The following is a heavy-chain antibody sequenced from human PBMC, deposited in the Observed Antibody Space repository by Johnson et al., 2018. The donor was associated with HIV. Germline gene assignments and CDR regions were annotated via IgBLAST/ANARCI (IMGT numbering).Heavy chain of an antibody. V-gene: IGHV3-53*01. J-gene: IGHJ3*02. CDR3: ARAWVNYYDSPDAFDI. CDR2: IYSGGST. CDR1: GFTVSSNY. Sequence: VHLVEAGGRLVQTVGSRRLSFATSGFTVSSNYMSWVRQAPGKGLEWVSVIYSGGSTYYADSVKARFTISRDNSKNTLYLQMNSLRAEDTAVYYCARAWVNYYDSPDAFDIWGQGTMVTVSS. D-gene: IGHD3-22*01.